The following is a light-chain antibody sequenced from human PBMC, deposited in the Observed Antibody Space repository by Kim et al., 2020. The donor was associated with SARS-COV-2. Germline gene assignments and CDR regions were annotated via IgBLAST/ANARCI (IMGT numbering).Light chain of an antibody. CDR1: SLRSYY. CDR2: GKN. V-gene: IGLV3-19*01. J-gene: IGLJ3*02. Sequence: SSELTQDPAVSVALGQTVRITCQGDSLRSYYASWYQQKPGQAPVLVIYGKNNRPSGIPDRFSGSSSGNTASLTITGAQAEDEADYYCNSRDSSGKRWVFG. CDR3: NSRDSSGKRWV.